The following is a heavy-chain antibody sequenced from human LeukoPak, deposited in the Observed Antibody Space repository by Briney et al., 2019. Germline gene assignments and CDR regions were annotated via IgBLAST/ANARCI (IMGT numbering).Heavy chain of an antibody. CDR2: INHSGST. CDR1: GGSFRGYY. J-gene: IGHJ4*02. Sequence: PSETLSLTCAVYGGSFRGYYWGWIRQPPGKGLEWIGEINHSGSTNYNPSLKSRVTISVDTSKNQFSLKLRSVTAADTAVYYCAREKGRITMVRGVRVFDYWGQGTLVTVSS. V-gene: IGHV4-34*01. D-gene: IGHD3-10*01. CDR3: AREKGRITMVRGVRVFDY.